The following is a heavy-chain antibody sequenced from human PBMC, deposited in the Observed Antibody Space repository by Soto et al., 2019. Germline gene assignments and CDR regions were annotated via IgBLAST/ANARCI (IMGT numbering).Heavy chain of an antibody. CDR2: ISGSDGST. D-gene: IGHD3-10*01. CDR1: GFTLSNYG. Sequence: EVQLLESGGGLVQPGGSLGLSCAASGFTLSNYGMNWVLQAPGKGLEWVSGISGSDGSTYYADSVKGRFTISRDNYKNTLYLQMNTLRAEDTAVYYCAKKKYYYWGQGTLVTVSS. CDR3: AKKKYYY. V-gene: IGHV3-23*01. J-gene: IGHJ4*02.